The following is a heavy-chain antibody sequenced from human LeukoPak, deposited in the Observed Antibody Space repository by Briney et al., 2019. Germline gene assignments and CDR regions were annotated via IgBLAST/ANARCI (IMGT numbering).Heavy chain of an antibody. Sequence: GGSLRLSCVVSGFSFSDSYMTWIRQTPGKGLEWLAYISGSGSDIYYADSVKGRFTISRDNAKNSLYLQMNSLRAEDTAVYYCAREQRYSYGKNFDYWGQGTLVTVSS. CDR1: GFSFSDSY. V-gene: IGHV3-11*04. J-gene: IGHJ4*02. CDR3: AREQRYSYGKNFDY. CDR2: ISGSGSDI. D-gene: IGHD5-18*01.